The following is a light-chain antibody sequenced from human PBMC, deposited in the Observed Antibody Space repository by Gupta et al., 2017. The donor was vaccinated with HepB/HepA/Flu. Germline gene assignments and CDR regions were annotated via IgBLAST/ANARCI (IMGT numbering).Light chain of an antibody. CDR1: QSISTW. Sequence: MTQCPATLSASVGDRVTITCRASQSISTWVAWYQHKPGKAPKVLIYRASSLESGVPSRFSGSGSGTEFTLTISSLQPDDFATYYCQQYNSLWTFGQGTKVEIK. J-gene: IGKJ1*01. CDR2: RAS. CDR3: QQYNSLWT. V-gene: IGKV1-5*03.